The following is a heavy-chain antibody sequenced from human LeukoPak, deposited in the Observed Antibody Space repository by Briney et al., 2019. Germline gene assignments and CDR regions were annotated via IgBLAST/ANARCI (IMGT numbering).Heavy chain of an antibody. D-gene: IGHD6-13*01. J-gene: IGHJ3*02. CDR2: INHSGST. Sequence: SETLSLTCAVYGGSFSGYYWSWIRQPPGKGLEWIGEINHSGSTNYNPSLKSRVTISVDTPKNQFSLKLSSVTAADTAVYYCARRRKIMGSSSWYGGAFDIWGQGTMVTVSS. CDR3: ARRRKIMGSSSWYGGAFDI. V-gene: IGHV4-34*01. CDR1: GGSFSGYY.